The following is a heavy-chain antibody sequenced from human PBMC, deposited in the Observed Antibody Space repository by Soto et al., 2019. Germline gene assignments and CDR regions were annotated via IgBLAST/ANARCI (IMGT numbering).Heavy chain of an antibody. J-gene: IGHJ5*02. D-gene: IGHD4-4*01. V-gene: IGHV4-38-2*01. Sequence: SETLSLTCAVSGYSISIGYYWGWIRQPPGKGLEWIGSIYHSGSTYYNPSLKSRVTISVDTSKNQFSLKLSSVTAADTAVYYCARGIYSKLFDPWGQGTLVTVSS. CDR1: GYSISIGYY. CDR2: IYHSGST. CDR3: ARGIYSKLFDP.